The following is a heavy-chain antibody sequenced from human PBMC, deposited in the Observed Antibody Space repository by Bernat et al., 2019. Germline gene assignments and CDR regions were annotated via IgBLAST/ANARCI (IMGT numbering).Heavy chain of an antibody. CDR2: IWYDGSNK. D-gene: IGHD6-6*01. CDR1: GFTFSSYG. CDR3: ARDPQYSSSPCFDY. Sequence: QVQLVVSGGGVVQPGRSLRLSCAASGFTFSSYGMHWVRQAPGKGLEWVAVIWYDGSNKYYADSVRGRFTNSGDNSKSTLYLRMNSLRAEDTAVYYCARDPQYSSSPCFDYWGQGTLVTVSS. V-gene: IGHV3-33*01. J-gene: IGHJ4*02.